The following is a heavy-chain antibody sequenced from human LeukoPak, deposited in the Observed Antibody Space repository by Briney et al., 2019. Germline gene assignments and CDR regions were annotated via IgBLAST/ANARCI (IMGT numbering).Heavy chain of an antibody. Sequence: AAVKVSCQASGYTFTSYYMHGVRQARGRGLEGMGIINPSGSSTSYAQKFQGRVTMTRDTSTSTVYMALSSLRSEDTAVYYCAREDRVAGTCPAYWGQGTLVTVSS. V-gene: IGHV1-46*01. J-gene: IGHJ4*02. CDR2: INPSGSST. D-gene: IGHD6-19*01. CDR3: AREDRVAGTCPAY. CDR1: GYTFTSYY.